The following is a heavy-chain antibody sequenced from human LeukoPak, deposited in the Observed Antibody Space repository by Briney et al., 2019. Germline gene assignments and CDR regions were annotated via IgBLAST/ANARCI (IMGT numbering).Heavy chain of an antibody. CDR2: INHSGYT. CDR1: GISFDDYY. CDR3: TRMTTGHDY. Sequence: SETLSLTCAVSGISFDDYYWAWVRQTPGKGLEWIGEINHSGYTNDSPSLKSRVTLSIDTSRKQFSLNLRSVTVADAGIYYCTRMTTGHDYWGQGTLVTVSS. D-gene: IGHD4-17*01. J-gene: IGHJ4*02. V-gene: IGHV4-34*01.